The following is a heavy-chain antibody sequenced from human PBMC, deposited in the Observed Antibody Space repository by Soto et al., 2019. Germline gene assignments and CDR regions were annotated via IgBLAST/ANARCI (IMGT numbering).Heavy chain of an antibody. CDR2: IIPIFGTA. CDR3: ARAGHPFFYFDWFLVNVMDV. CDR1: GGTLRTYA. J-gene: IGHJ3*01. D-gene: IGHD3-9*01. V-gene: IGHV1-69*06. Sequence: KTFGGTLRTYAISWGRQAPGQGLEWMGGIIPIFGTANYAQKFQGRVTITADKSTSTAYMELSSLRSEDTAVYYCARAGHPFFYFDWFLVNVMDVCGQ.